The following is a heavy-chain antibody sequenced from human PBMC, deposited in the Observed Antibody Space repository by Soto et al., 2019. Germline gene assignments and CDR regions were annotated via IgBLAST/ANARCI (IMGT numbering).Heavy chain of an antibody. CDR2: ISSSSSYI. J-gene: IGHJ3*02. V-gene: IGHV3-21*01. CDR1: GFTFSSYS. D-gene: IGHD2-2*01. CDR3: ASSLDDSSTSSLGAFDI. Sequence: EVQLVESGGGLVKPGGSLRLSCAASGFTFSSYSMNWVRQAPGKGLEWVSSISSSSSYIYYADSVKGRFTISRDNAKNSLYLQMNSLRAKDTAVYYCASSLDDSSTSSLGAFDIWGQGTMVTVSS.